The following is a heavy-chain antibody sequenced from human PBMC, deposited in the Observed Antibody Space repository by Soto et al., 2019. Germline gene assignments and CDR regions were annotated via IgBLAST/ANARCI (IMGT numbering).Heavy chain of an antibody. J-gene: IGHJ3*02. V-gene: IGHV1-45*02. CDR1: GYTFTFRY. CDR3: ARSPFAGSDAFDI. CDR2: ITPFKSGT. D-gene: IGHD1-1*01. Sequence: ASVKVSCKASGYTFTFRYLHWVRQAPGQALEWMGWITPFKSGTNYAQKFQDRVTITRDRSVSTAYMELSNLRSDDTAMYYCARSPFAGSDAFDIWGQGTMVTVS.